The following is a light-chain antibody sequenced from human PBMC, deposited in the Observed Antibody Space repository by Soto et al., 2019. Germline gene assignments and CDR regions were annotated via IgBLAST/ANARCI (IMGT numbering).Light chain of an antibody. CDR2: DAS. CDR1: QSVSSY. V-gene: IGKV3-11*01. J-gene: IGKJ2*01. Sequence: EIVLTQSPATLSLSPGERATLSCRTSQSVSSYLAWYQQKPGQAPRLLIYDASNRATGIPARFSGSGSGTDFTLTISSLEPEDFAVYYCLQDHSYPYTFGQGTKLQIK. CDR3: LQDHSYPYT.